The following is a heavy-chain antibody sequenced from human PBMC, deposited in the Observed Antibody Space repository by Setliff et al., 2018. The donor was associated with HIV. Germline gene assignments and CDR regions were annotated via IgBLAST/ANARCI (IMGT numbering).Heavy chain of an antibody. CDR3: ARGRAPAYSSGWHSPPYS. CDR1: GYTFTSYG. Sequence: ASVKVSCKASGYTFTSYGISWVRQAPGQGLEWMGWISAYNGNTNYAQKFQGRVTITADESTSTAYMELSSLRSDDTAMYFCARGRAPAYSSGWHSPPYSWGQGTLVTVSS. D-gene: IGHD6-19*01. CDR2: ISAYNGNT. J-gene: IGHJ5*02. V-gene: IGHV1-18*01.